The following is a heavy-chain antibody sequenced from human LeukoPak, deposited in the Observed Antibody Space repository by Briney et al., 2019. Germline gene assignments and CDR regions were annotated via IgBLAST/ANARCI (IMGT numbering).Heavy chain of an antibody. CDR3: AASPAVAARLSFDY. CDR1: GFTFSSYW. Sequence: GGSLRLSCAASGFTFSSYWMSWVRQAPGKGLEWVANIKQDGSEKYYVDSVKGRFTISRDNAKNSLYLQMNSLRAEDTAVYNCAASPAVAARLSFDYWGQGTLVTVSS. V-gene: IGHV3-7*01. J-gene: IGHJ4*02. CDR2: IKQDGSEK. D-gene: IGHD6-6*01.